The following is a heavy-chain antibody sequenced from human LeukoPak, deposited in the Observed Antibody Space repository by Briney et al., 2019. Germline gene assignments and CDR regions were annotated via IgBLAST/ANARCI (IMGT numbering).Heavy chain of an antibody. Sequence: ASVKVSCTSSGYTFTSYYMHWVRQAPGQGLEWMGIINPSGGSTSYAQKFQGRVTMTRDTSTSAVYMELSSLRSEDTAVYYCARSRTGCDYWGQGTLVTVSS. CDR3: ARSRTGCDY. V-gene: IGHV1-46*01. CDR2: INPSGGST. D-gene: IGHD1-1*01. CDR1: GYTFTSYY. J-gene: IGHJ4*02.